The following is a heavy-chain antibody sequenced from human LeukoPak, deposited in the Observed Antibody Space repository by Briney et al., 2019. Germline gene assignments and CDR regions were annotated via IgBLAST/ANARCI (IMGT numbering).Heavy chain of an antibody. V-gene: IGHV4-4*09. CDR1: GGSISDYY. D-gene: IGHD6-13*01. CDR2: IYRGGTI. Sequence: SETLSLTCSVSGGSISDYYWSWIRQPPGKGLEWIGYIYRGGTINYNPSVKSRVTMSLDTSKNQISRMLNSVTAADTAIYYCARHWLEAAKTYSYWFDPWGQGTLVTVSS. CDR3: ARHWLEAAKTYSYWFDP. J-gene: IGHJ5*02.